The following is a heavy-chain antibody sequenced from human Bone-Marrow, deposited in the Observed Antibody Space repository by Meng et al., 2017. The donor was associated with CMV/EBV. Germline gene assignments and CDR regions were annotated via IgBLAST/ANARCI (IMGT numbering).Heavy chain of an antibody. Sequence: SETLSLTCAVSGGTISSSNWWSWVRQPPGKGLEWIGVIYHSGSTNYNPSLKSRVTISVDKSKNQFSLQLSSVTAADTAAYYCAVGVGATFLGPWGHGTLVTVSS. V-gene: IGHV4-4*02. CDR1: GGTISSSNW. J-gene: IGHJ5*02. CDR3: AVGVGATFLGP. CDR2: IYHSGST. D-gene: IGHD1-26*01.